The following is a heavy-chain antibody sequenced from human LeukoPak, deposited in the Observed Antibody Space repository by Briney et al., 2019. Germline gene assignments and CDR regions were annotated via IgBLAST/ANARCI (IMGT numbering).Heavy chain of an antibody. V-gene: IGHV3-7*01. J-gene: IGHJ4*02. CDR1: GFTFSSYW. CDR3: ARMQWPGIIDY. Sequence: GGSLRLPCAASGFTFSSYWMSWVRQAPGKGLEWVANIKQDGSEKYYVDSVKGRFTISRDNAKNSLYLQMNSLRAEDTAVYYCARMQWPGIIDYWGQGTLVTVSS. CDR2: IKQDGSEK. D-gene: IGHD6-19*01.